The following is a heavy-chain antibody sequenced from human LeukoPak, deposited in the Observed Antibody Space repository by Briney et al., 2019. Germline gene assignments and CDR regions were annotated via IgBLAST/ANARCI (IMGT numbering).Heavy chain of an antibody. J-gene: IGHJ4*02. V-gene: IGHV4-34*01. Sequence: NTSETLSLTCAVYGGSFSGYYWSWIRQPPGKGLEWIGEINHSGSTNYNPSLKSRVTISVDTSKNQFSLKLSSVTAADTAVYYCARVQYFDNGGYWNLDYWGQGTLVTVSS. CDR1: GGSFSGYY. CDR3: ARVQYFDNGGYWNLDY. CDR2: INHSGST. D-gene: IGHD3-22*01.